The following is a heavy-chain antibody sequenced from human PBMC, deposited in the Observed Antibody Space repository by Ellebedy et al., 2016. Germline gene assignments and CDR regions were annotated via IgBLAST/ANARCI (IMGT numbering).Heavy chain of an antibody. Sequence: GESLKISCAASGFTFRDYYMTWIRQAPGKGLEWVSYISSSGSSMYYADSVKGRFTISRDNAKNSLYLQMNSLRAEDTAVYYCAGAGITIFGVVNDAFDIWGQGTMVTVSS. J-gene: IGHJ3*02. V-gene: IGHV3-11*01. D-gene: IGHD3-3*01. CDR1: GFTFRDYY. CDR2: ISSSGSSM. CDR3: AGAGITIFGVVNDAFDI.